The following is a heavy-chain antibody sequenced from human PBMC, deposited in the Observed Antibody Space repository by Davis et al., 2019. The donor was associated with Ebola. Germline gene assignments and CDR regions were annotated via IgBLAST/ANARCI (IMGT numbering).Heavy chain of an antibody. CDR2: IYYSGST. Sequence: SETLSLTCAVYGGSSSGYYWSWIRQPPGKGLEWIGYIYYSGSTYYNPSLKSRVTISVDTSKNQFSLKLSSVTAADTAVYYCATLIAANDAFDIWGQGTMVTVSS. CDR1: GGSSSGYY. V-gene: IGHV4-30-4*08. CDR3: ATLIAANDAFDI. J-gene: IGHJ3*02. D-gene: IGHD2-15*01.